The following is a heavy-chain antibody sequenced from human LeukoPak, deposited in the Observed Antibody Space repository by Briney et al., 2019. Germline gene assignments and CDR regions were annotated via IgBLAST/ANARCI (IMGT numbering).Heavy chain of an antibody. D-gene: IGHD4-17*01. V-gene: IGHV4-30-2*01. CDR3: ASTYGDYGRGWFDP. Sequence: PSETLSLTCAVSGGSISSGGYSWSWIRQPPGKGLEWIGYIYHSGSTYYNPSLKSRVTISVDRSKNQFSLKLSSVTAADTAVYYCASTYGDYGRGWFDPWGQGTLVTVS. J-gene: IGHJ5*02. CDR2: IYHSGST. CDR1: GGSISSGGYS.